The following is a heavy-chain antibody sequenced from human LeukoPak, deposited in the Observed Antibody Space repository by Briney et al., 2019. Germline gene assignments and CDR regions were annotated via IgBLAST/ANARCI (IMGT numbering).Heavy chain of an antibody. CDR2: IYHSGST. CDR1: GGSISSGGYY. D-gene: IGHD4-11*01. Sequence: SETLSLTCTVSGGSISSGGYYWSWIRQPPGKGLEWIGYIYHSGSTYYNPSLKSRVTISVDRSKNQFSLKLSSVTAADTAVYYCAREYSNYVGLWGQGTLVTVSS. J-gene: IGHJ4*02. V-gene: IGHV4-30-2*01. CDR3: AREYSNYVGL.